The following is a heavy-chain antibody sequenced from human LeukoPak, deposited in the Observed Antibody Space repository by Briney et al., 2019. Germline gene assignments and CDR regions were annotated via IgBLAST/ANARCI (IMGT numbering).Heavy chain of an antibody. CDR1: GFTFSSYS. Sequence: GGSLRLSCAASGFTFSSYSMNWVRQAPGKGLEWVSSTSSSSSYIYYADSVKGRFTISRDNAKNSLYLQMNSLRAEDTAVYYCARVPPKGAVNYYYGMDVWGKGTTVTVSS. CDR2: TSSSSSYI. D-gene: IGHD4-23*01. J-gene: IGHJ6*04. V-gene: IGHV3-21*01. CDR3: ARVPPKGAVNYYYGMDV.